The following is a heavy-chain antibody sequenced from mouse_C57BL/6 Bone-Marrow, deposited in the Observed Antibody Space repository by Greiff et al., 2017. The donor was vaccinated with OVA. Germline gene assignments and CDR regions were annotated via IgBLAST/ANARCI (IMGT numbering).Heavy chain of an antibody. J-gene: IGHJ3*01. D-gene: IGHD1-1*01. CDR2: IWGGGGT. Sequence: VQLVESGPGLVAPSQSLSISCTASGFSLTSYGVDWVRQPPGKGLEWLGVIWGGGGTTYNSALMSRLSISKANSKSQVFLKMNSLQTDDAAMYYGGILYEFDYWGQGTLVTVSA. V-gene: IGHV2-9*01. CDR3: GILYEFDY. CDR1: GFSLTSYG.